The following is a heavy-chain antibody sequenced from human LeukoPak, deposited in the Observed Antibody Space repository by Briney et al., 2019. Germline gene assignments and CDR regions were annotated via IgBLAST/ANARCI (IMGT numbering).Heavy chain of an antibody. V-gene: IGHV4-34*01. CDR1: SGSFSGYY. CDR2: INHSGST. D-gene: IGHD3-10*01. J-gene: IGHJ4*02. Sequence: SETLSLTCAVYSGSFSGYYWSWIRQPPGKGLEWIGEINHSGSTNYNPSLKSRVTISVDTSKNQFSLKLSSVTAADTAVYYCARGDLKLPMVRGVTFFYYWGQGTLVTVSS. CDR3: ARGDLKLPMVRGVTFFYY.